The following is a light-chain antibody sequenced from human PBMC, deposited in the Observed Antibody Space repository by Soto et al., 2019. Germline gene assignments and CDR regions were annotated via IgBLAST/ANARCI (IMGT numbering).Light chain of an antibody. Sequence: EIVLTQSPGTLSLSPGERAILSCRASQSVSSDSLAWYRQKPGQAPRLLVYDASSRATGIPDRFSGSGSGTDFTLTISSLEPEDVAVYYCQQYGSAPRTFGQGTKVEIK. V-gene: IGKV3-20*01. J-gene: IGKJ1*01. CDR1: QSVSSDS. CDR3: QQYGSAPRT. CDR2: DAS.